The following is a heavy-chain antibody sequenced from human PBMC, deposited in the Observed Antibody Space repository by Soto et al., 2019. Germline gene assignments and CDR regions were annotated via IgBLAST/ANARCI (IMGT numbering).Heavy chain of an antibody. Sequence: SETLSLTCTVSGDSISSYYWSWIRQPPGKGLEWIGYMYDSGSTNYNPSLKSRVTISVDTSKNQFSLKLNSVTAADTAVYYCARQFRDGSNALGSWGQGTLVTVSS. V-gene: IGHV4-59*08. CDR3: ARQFRDGSNALGS. CDR1: GDSISSYY. D-gene: IGHD6-13*01. J-gene: IGHJ5*02. CDR2: MYDSGST.